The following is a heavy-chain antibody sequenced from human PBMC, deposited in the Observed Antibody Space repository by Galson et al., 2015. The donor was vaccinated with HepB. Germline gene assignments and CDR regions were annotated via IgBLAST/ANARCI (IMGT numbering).Heavy chain of an antibody. CDR1: GGTFSTYE. CDR3: ARPGRGFGGYDTDYYFAS. Sequence: SVKVSCKVSGGTFSTYEVNWVRQGPGQGLEWMGGTIPIFGEAKYAPKFQGTVTITADESTSTAYMELSNLTPADTAIYYCARPGRGFGGYDTDYYFASWGRGTLVTVSS. V-gene: IGHV1-69*13. CDR2: TIPIFGEA. D-gene: IGHD5-12*01. J-gene: IGHJ4*02.